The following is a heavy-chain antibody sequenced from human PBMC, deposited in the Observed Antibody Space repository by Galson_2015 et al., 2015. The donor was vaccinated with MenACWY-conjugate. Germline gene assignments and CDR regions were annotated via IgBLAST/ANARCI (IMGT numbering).Heavy chain of an antibody. CDR2: ISSSSNTI. D-gene: IGHD1-26*01. V-gene: IGHV3-48*02. CDR3: ARDPLGDRRFDY. CDR1: GFSFSSYS. J-gene: IGHJ4*02. Sequence: SLRLSCAASGFSFSSYSMNWVRQAPGKGLESISYISSSSNTIYYADSVKGRFTISRDNAKNSLCLQMNSLRDEDTAVYYCARDPLGDRRFDYWGQGTLVTVSS.